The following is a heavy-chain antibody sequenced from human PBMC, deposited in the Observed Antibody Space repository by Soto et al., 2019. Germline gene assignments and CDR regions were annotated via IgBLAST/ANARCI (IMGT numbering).Heavy chain of an antibody. J-gene: IGHJ5*02. Sequence: SETLSLTCNVSGGSISKFYWAWIRKTAGNGLEWMGRVYATGTTDYNPSLRSRVAMSVDISKKTFSLRLRSVTGADSGVYYCVRDGSTSLRAWFDPWGQGILVTVSS. CDR3: VRDGSTSLRAWFDP. V-gene: IGHV4-4*07. CDR2: VYATGTT. CDR1: GGSISKFY. D-gene: IGHD2-2*01.